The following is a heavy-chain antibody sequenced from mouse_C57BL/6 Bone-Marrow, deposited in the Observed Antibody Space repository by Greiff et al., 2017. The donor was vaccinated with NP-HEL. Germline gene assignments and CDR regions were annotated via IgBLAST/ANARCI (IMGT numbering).Heavy chain of an antibody. CDR2: INPYNGGT. D-gene: IGHD1-1*01. CDR1: GYTFTDYY. J-gene: IGHJ2*01. CDR3: ARRDGSRYYFDC. Sequence: EVQLQQSGPVLVKPGASVKMSCKASGYTFTDYYMNWVKQSHGKSLEWIGVINPYNGGTSYNQKFKGKATLTVDKSSSTAYMELNSLTSEDSAVYYCARRDGSRYYFDCWDQGTTLAVSS. V-gene: IGHV1-19*01.